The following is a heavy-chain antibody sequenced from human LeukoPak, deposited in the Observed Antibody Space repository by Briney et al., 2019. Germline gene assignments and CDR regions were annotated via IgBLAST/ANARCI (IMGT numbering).Heavy chain of an antibody. CDR2: IYYSGST. V-gene: IGHV4-59*01. Sequence: PPETLSLTCPGTGGSISSYYWSWIRQPPGKGLEWIGYIYYSGSTNYDPFLKSRVTISVDTSKNQFSLKLSSVTAADTAVYYCARDRTRRGSNYYGMDVWGQGTTVTVSS. CDR3: ARDRTRRGSNYYGMDV. CDR1: GGSISSYY. D-gene: IGHD1-1*01. J-gene: IGHJ6*02.